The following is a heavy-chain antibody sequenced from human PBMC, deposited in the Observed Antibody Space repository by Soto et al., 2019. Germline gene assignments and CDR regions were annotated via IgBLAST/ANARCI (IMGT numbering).Heavy chain of an antibody. J-gene: IGHJ6*02. V-gene: IGHV3-30*18. D-gene: IGHD3-16*02. CDR3: AKDIDSYYGMDV. CDR1: GFTFSSYG. Sequence: GGSLRLSCAASGFTFSSYGMHWVRQAPGKGLEWVAVISYDGSNKYYADSVKGRFTISRDNSKNTLYLQMNSLRAEDTAVYYCAKDIDSYYGMDVWGQGTTVTVSS. CDR2: ISYDGSNK.